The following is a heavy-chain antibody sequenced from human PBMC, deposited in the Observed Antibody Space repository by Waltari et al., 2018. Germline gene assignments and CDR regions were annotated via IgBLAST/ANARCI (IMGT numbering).Heavy chain of an antibody. D-gene: IGHD1-1*01. CDR1: GFTFSCCA. Sequence: VQVLESGGGLVQPGGSLRLSCAASGFTFSCCAMSWVRQAPGKGLEWVSTVNNGGDDTYYADSVRGRFTISRDNSKNTLYLQVNSLRAEDTAIYYCAKLAGISAWYFDYWGQGTLVTVSS. V-gene: IGHV3-23*01. J-gene: IGHJ4*02. CDR2: VNNGGDDT. CDR3: AKLAGISAWYFDY.